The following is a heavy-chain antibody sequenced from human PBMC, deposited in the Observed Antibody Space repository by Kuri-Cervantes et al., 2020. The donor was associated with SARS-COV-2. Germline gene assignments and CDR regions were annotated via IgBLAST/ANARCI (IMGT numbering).Heavy chain of an antibody. V-gene: IGHV3-30*04. Sequence: GESLKISCAASGFTFSSCAMHWVRLAPGKGLEWVAFISYDGSSEYYADSVRGRFTVSSDNDKNTLYLQVNSLRADDTAEYCCAKDRVGVQDSWGQGTQVTVSS. CDR3: AKDRVGVQDS. CDR1: GFTFSSCA. D-gene: IGHD2-21*01. CDR2: ISYDGSSE. J-gene: IGHJ4*02.